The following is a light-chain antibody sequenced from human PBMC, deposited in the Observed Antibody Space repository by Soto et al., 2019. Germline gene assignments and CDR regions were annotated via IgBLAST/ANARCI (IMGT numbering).Light chain of an antibody. CDR3: EQYGSSPT. Sequence: ETVLTQSPGTLSLSPGERATLSCRSSQSVSSNYLAWYQQKPGQAPRLLIYDVSSRATGIPDRFSGSGSGTDFTLTISRLEPEEFAMYYGEQYGSSPTFGQGTKVEIK. V-gene: IGKV3-20*01. CDR1: QSVSSNY. CDR2: DVS. J-gene: IGKJ1*01.